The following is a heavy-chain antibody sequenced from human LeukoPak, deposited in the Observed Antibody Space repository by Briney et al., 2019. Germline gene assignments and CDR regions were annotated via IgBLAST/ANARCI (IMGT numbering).Heavy chain of an antibody. CDR1: GFTFTSYS. J-gene: IGHJ4*02. D-gene: IGHD1-26*01. V-gene: IGHV3-23*01. CDR3: AKGGKWDVTPFDY. Sequence: PGGSLRLSCAASGFTFTSYSTNWVRQAPGKGLEWVSTISGGGGSTYYADSVKGRFTISRDNSKNTLYLQVNSLRAEDTAVYYCAKGGKWDVTPFDYWGQGTLVTVCS. CDR2: ISGGGGST.